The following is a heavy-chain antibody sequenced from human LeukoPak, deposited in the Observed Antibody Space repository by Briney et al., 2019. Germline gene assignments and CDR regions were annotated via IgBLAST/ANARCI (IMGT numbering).Heavy chain of an antibody. D-gene: IGHD2-15*01. Sequence: GGSLRLSCAVSGFSFSSYSMNWVRQAPGKRLEWVSSISSSSSYIYYADSVKGRFTISRDNAKNSLYLQMNSLRAEDTAVYYCVRGFCSGGSCYSPFFYHYYMDVWGKGTTVTVSS. CDR3: VRGFCSGGSCYSPFFYHYYMDV. V-gene: IGHV3-21*01. CDR1: GFSFSSYS. CDR2: ISSSSSYI. J-gene: IGHJ6*03.